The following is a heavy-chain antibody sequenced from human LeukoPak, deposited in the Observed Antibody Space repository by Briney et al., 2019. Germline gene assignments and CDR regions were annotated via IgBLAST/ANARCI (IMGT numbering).Heavy chain of an antibody. Sequence: GGSLRLSCAASGFTFSSYAMSWVRQAPGKGLEWASAISGSGGSTYYADSVKGRFTISRDNSKNTLYLQMNSLRAEDTAVYYCAKWLVVVPAADNFDYWGQGTLVTVSS. CDR1: GFTFSSYA. CDR3: AKWLVVVPAADNFDY. CDR2: ISGSGGST. J-gene: IGHJ4*02. D-gene: IGHD2-2*01. V-gene: IGHV3-23*01.